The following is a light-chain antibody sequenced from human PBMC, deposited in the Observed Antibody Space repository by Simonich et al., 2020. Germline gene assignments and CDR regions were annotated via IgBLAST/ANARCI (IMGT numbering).Light chain of an antibody. CDR1: QSVSSN. V-gene: IGKV3-15*01. J-gene: IGKJ1*01. Sequence: EIVMTQSPATLSVSPGERATLSCRASQSVSSNLAWYQQKHGQAPRLLIYGASTRATGIPARFSGSGSGTEFTLTISSMQSEDFAVYYCQQYNNCWTFGQGTKVEIK. CDR2: GAS. CDR3: QQYNNCWT.